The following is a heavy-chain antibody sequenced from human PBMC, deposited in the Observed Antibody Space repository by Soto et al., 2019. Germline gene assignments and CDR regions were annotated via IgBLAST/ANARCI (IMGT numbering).Heavy chain of an antibody. CDR1: GFTVSSNY. D-gene: IGHD3-3*01. Sequence: GGSLRLSCAASGFTVSSNYMSWVRQAPGKGLEWVSVIYSGGSTYYADSVKGRFTISRHNSKDTLYLQMNSLRAEDTAVYYCARALDFWSGYFDYWGQGTLVTVSS. CDR3: ARALDFWSGYFDY. CDR2: IYSGGST. V-gene: IGHV3-53*04. J-gene: IGHJ4*02.